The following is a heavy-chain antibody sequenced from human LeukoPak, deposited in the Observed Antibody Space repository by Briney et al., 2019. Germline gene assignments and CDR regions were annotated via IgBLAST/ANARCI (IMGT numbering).Heavy chain of an antibody. CDR3: ARSIPEKRGFDY. D-gene: IGHD1-14*01. CDR2: ISAYNGNT. Sequence: ASVKVCCKASGYTFTSSGISWVRQAPGQGLEWRGWISAYNGNTNYAQKLQGRVTMTTDTSTSTAYMELRSLRSDDTAVYCCARSIPEKRGFDYWGQGTLVTVCS. CDR1: GYTFTSSG. V-gene: IGHV1-18*01. J-gene: IGHJ4*02.